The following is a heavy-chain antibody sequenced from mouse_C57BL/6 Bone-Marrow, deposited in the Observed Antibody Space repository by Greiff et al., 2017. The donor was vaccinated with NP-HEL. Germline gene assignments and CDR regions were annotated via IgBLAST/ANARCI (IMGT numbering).Heavy chain of an antibody. CDR2: VNPSNGGT. CDR1: GYTFTSYW. D-gene: IGHD2-4*01. CDR3: ARSGTMITTRSYWYFDV. V-gene: IGHV1-53*01. J-gene: IGHJ1*03. Sequence: QVQLQQPGTELVKPGASVKLSCKASGYTFTSYWMHWVKQRPGQGLEWIGNVNPSNGGTNYNEKFKSKATLTVDKSSSTAYMQLSSLTSEDSAVYDCARSGTMITTRSYWYFDVWGTGTTVTVSS.